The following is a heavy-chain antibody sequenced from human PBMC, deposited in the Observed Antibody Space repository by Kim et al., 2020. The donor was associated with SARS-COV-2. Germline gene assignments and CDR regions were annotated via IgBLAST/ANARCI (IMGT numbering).Heavy chain of an antibody. Sequence: ASVKVSCKASGYTFINYVMHWVRQAPGQRLEWMGLISIGNDNTKYSQKFQCRVTITRDTSASTAYMELTSLRSEDTAIYYCARGSGWAFDYWGQGTLVPV. CDR3: ARGSGWAFDY. D-gene: IGHD6-19*01. V-gene: IGHV1-3*04. J-gene: IGHJ4*02. CDR2: ISIGNDNT. CDR1: GYTFINYV.